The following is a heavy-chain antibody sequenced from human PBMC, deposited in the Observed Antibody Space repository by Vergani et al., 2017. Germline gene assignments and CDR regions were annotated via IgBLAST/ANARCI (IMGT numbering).Heavy chain of an antibody. CDR3: ATRAPSKWELIPLGY. D-gene: IGHD1-26*01. Sequence: QVQLVQSGAEVKKPGASVKVSCKVSGYTLTELFMHWVRQAPGKGLEWMGGFDPEDGETIYAQKFQGRVTMTEDTSTYTAYMELSSLRSEDTAVYYCATRAPSKWELIPLGYWGQGTLVTVSS. CDR2: FDPEDGET. V-gene: IGHV1-24*01. CDR1: GYTLTELF. J-gene: IGHJ4*02.